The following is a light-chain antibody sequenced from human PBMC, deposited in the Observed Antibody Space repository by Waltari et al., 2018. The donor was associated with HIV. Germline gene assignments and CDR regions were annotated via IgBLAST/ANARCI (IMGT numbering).Light chain of an antibody. Sequence: QSALTQPPSAYGSPGQSVTSSCIGTSSDVGGHNYVYCYQQHPGKAPKLMVYELTNRPSGVPDLFSGSKSGNTASLAVSGLQAWDEADYYCSSYAGSSNLRVFGGGTKLTVL. CDR2: ELT. J-gene: IGLJ2*01. CDR3: SSYAGSSNLRV. V-gene: IGLV2-8*01. CDR1: SSDVGGHNY.